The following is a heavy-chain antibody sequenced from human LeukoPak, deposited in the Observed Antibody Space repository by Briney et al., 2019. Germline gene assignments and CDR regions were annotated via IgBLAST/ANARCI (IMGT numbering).Heavy chain of an antibody. CDR2: ISYDGSNK. V-gene: IGHV3-30*03. Sequence: AGGSLRLSCAASGFTFSSYGMHWVRQAPGKGLEWVAVISYDGSNKYYADSVKGRSTISRDNSKNTLYLQMNSLRAEDTAVYYCARDLPWNYYDSSGSFDAFDIWGQGTMVTVSS. J-gene: IGHJ3*02. CDR3: ARDLPWNYYDSSGSFDAFDI. CDR1: GFTFSSYG. D-gene: IGHD3-22*01.